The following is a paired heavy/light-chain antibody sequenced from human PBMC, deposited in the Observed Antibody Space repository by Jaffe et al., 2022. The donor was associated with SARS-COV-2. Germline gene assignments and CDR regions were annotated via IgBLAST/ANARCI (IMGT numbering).Heavy chain of an antibody. D-gene: IGHD2-2*01. Sequence: DVQLLESGGGLMRPGGSLRLSCAASGFHFSNYAMSWVRQAPGKGLEWVSIISGSGDTTYYADSVKGRFTISRDNSKNTLFLQMDSLSAEDTAVYYCVKRQYHLVSFFNWFDPWGQGTLVTVSS. CDR1: GFHFSNYA. CDR2: ISGSGDTT. J-gene: IGHJ5*02. V-gene: IGHV3-23*01. CDR3: VKRQYHLVSFFNWFDP.
Light chain of an antibody. J-gene: IGLJ3*02. CDR1: SSSIGAGYD. Sequence: QSVLTQPPSVSGAPGQTVTISCTGSSSSIGAGYDVHWYQQLPGRAPRLLIYGNNNRPSGVPDRFSGSKSGTSASLAISGLQAEDEADYYCQSYDNNLSGNWVFGGGTKLTV. CDR3: QSYDNNLSGNWV. V-gene: IGLV1-40*01. CDR2: GNN.